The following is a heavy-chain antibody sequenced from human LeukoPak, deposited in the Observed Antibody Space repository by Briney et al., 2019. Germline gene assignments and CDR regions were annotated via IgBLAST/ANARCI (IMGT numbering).Heavy chain of an antibody. V-gene: IGHV3-30*02. CDR2: IWHDSSYR. Sequence: PGGSLRLSCAASGFTFSNYAIHWVRQAPGKGLEWVAYIWHDSSYRYYPDSVRGRFTISRDNSKTTAYPQMNSLRAEDSAVYYCAKDGARHNDLDAWGQGITVTVSS. D-gene: IGHD1-1*01. CDR1: GFTFSNYA. CDR3: AKDGARHNDLDA. J-gene: IGHJ6*02.